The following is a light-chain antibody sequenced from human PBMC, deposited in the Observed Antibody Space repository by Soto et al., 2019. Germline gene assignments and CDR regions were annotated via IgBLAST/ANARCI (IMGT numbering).Light chain of an antibody. J-gene: IGKJ5*01. CDR1: QSVSRR. CDR2: GAS. V-gene: IGKV3-20*01. CDR3: QQYGGSPIT. Sequence: EVVLTQSPGTLSLSPGGRATLSCRASQSVSRRLAWYQQRPGQSPRLLISGASMRASGVPVRFIGSGSGTDFTLTITRLEPEDFAVYCCQQYGGSPITFGLGTRLEI.